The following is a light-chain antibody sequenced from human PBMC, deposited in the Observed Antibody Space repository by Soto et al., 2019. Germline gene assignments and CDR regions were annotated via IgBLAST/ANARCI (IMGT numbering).Light chain of an antibody. CDR1: QSVSSSY. Sequence: EIVLTQSPGTLSFSPGERATLSCRASQSVSSSYLAWYQQKPGQAPRLLIVGASSRPTGIPDRFSGSGSGTDFTLTISRLEPEDFAVYYCQQYGSSGTFGQGTKVDIK. CDR2: GAS. J-gene: IGKJ1*01. CDR3: QQYGSSGT. V-gene: IGKV3-20*01.